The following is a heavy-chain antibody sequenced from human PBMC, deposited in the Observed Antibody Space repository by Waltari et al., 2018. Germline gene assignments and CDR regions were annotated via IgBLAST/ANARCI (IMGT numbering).Heavy chain of an antibody. V-gene: IGHV4-38-2*02. D-gene: IGHD5-12*01. J-gene: IGHJ4*02. CDR3: AREAGDGYLVDY. CDR1: GYSINSGYY. Sequence: QVQLQESGPGLVKPSATLSLTCTVSGYSINSGYYWGWLRQPPGKGLEWIGSIYHSGSTYYNPSLKSRVTISVDMSKNQFSLKLNSVTAADTAVYYCAREAGDGYLVDYWGQGSLVTVSS. CDR2: IYHSGST.